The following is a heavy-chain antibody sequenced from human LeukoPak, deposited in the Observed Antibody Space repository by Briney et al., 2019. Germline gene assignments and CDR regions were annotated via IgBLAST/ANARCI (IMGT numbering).Heavy chain of an antibody. CDR1: DGSISNYY. Sequence: SETLSLTRTVSDGSISNYYWSWIRQPPGKGPEWIGYISYSGSTNYNPSLKSRVTISVDTSKNQFSLRLRSVTAADTAVYYCARSTGNYRELDYWGQGTLVTVSS. CDR3: ARSTGNYRELDY. D-gene: IGHD3-9*01. CDR2: ISYSGST. V-gene: IGHV4-59*08. J-gene: IGHJ4*02.